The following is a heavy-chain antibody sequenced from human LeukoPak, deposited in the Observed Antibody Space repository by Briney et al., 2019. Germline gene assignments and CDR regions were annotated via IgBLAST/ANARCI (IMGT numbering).Heavy chain of an antibody. V-gene: IGHV3-23*01. CDR1: GFTFSSYA. D-gene: IGHD3-22*01. CDR3: AKDPPLFDSSGYYFDY. Sequence: GGSLKLSCAASGFTFSSYAMSWVRQAPGKGLEWVSAISGSGGSTYYADSVKGRFTISRDNSKNTLYLQMNSLRAEDTAVYYCAKDPPLFDSSGYYFDYWGQGTLVTVSS. J-gene: IGHJ4*02. CDR2: ISGSGGST.